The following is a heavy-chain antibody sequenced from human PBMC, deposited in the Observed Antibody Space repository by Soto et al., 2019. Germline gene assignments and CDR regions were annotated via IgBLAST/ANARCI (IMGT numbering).Heavy chain of an antibody. D-gene: IGHD3-22*01. CDR2: IIPILGIA. V-gene: IGHV1-69*08. CDR3: ARDYDSSGYYYDTVDY. CDR1: GGTFSSYT. Sequence: QVQLVQSGAEVKKPGSSVKVSCKASGGTFSSYTISWVRQAPGQGLEWMGRIIPILGIANYAQKFQGRVTITADKSTSTAYMELGSLGSEDTAVYYCARDYDSSGYYYDTVDYWGQGTLVTVSS. J-gene: IGHJ4*02.